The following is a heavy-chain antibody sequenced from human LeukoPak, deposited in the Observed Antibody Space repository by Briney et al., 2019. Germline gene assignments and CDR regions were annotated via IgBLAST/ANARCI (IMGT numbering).Heavy chain of an antibody. CDR2: INHSGSA. J-gene: IGHJ6*02. D-gene: IGHD1-26*01. V-gene: IGHV4-34*01. Sequence: SETLSLTCAVYGGSFSGYYWSWIRQPPGKGLEWIGEINHSGSANYNPSLKSRVTMSIDTSKNHFSLKLISVTAADTAVYYCREERRRTSGSYGMYDYYGMDVWGQGTTVTVSS. CDR3: REERRRTSGSYGMYDYYGMDV. CDR1: GGSFSGYY.